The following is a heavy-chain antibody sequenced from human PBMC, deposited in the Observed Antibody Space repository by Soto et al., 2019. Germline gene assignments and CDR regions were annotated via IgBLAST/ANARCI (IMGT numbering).Heavy chain of an antibody. D-gene: IGHD3-22*01. CDR2: IKSKTDGGTT. J-gene: IGHJ6*02. Sequence: GGSLRLSCAASGFTFSNAWMNWVRQAPGKGLEWVGRIKSKTDGGTTDYAAPVKGRFTISRDDSKNTLYLQMNSLKTEDTAVYYCTTDPPYYDTTGYYYYYYGMDVWGQGTTVTVSS. CDR3: TTDPPYYDTTGYYYYYYGMDV. CDR1: GFTFSNAW. V-gene: IGHV3-15*07.